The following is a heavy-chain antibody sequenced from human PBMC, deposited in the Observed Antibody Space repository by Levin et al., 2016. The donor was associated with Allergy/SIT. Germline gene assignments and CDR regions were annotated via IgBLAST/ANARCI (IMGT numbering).Heavy chain of an antibody. D-gene: IGHD3-22*01. J-gene: IGHJ4*02. Sequence: ASVKVSCKASGYTFTSYGISWVRQAPGQGLEWMGWISAYNGNTNYAQKLQGRVTMTTDTSTSTAYMELRSLRSDDTAVYYCARVDYDSSARYPLADYWGQGTLVTVSS. V-gene: IGHV1-18*01. CDR1: GYTFTSYG. CDR2: ISAYNGNT. CDR3: ARVDYDSSARYPLADY.